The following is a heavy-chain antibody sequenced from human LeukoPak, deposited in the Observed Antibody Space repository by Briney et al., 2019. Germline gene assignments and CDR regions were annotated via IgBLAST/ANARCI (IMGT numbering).Heavy chain of an antibody. V-gene: IGHV3-21*05. J-gene: IGHJ4*02. CDR2: INTDSSDI. D-gene: IGHD2-2*01. CDR1: GFTFSRYA. Sequence: GGSLRLSCAASGFTFSRYAMNWVRQAPGKGLEWVSYINTDSSDIHYADSVKGRFTISSDNARNTLYLQLSSLRAEDSGVYYCARDTFQPGLIDSWGQGTLVTVSS. CDR3: ARDTFQPGLIDS.